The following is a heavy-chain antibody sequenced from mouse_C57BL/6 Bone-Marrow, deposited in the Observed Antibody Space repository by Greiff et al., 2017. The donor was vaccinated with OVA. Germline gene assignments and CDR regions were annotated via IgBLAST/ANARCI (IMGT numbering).Heavy chain of an antibody. CDR2: IWSDGSS. V-gene: IGHV2-6-1*01. J-gene: IGHJ4*01. CDR1: GFSLTSYG. D-gene: IGHD2-2*01. Sequence: VMLVESGPGLVAPSQSLSITCTVSGFSLTSYGVHWVRQTPGKGLEWLVVIWSDGSSTYNSALQSRLCISKDNSTSHVFLKLNRLQTDNTAMYYGARQRSTMVTYDAMDYGGQGTSVTVSS. CDR3: ARQRSTMVTYDAMDY.